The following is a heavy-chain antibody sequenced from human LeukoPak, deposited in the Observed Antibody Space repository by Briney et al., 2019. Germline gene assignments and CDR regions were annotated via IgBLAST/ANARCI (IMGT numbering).Heavy chain of an antibody. D-gene: IGHD6-19*01. J-gene: IGHJ3*02. CDR3: ARGPRLDSSGWYYGAFDI. Sequence: ASVKVSCKASGYTFTGYYMHWVGQAPGQGLEWMGRINPNSGGTNYAQKFQGRVTMTRDTSISTAYMELSRLRSDDTAVYYCARGPRLDSSGWYYGAFDIWGQGTMVTVS. V-gene: IGHV1-2*06. CDR2: INPNSGGT. CDR1: GYTFTGYY.